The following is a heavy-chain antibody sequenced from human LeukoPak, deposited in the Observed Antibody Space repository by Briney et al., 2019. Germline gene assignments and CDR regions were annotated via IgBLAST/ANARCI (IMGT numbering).Heavy chain of an antibody. D-gene: IGHD1-26*01. J-gene: IGHJ4*02. CDR2: IYPGDSDT. CDR3: ARLQSSGSYRYFDY. Sequence: GESLKISCKGSGYSFTTYWIAWVRQMPGKGLEWMGIIYPGDSDTRYSPSFQGQVTFSADKSIAAAYLRWSSLKAPDTAIYYCARLQSSGSYRYFDYWGQGTLVTVSS. V-gene: IGHV5-51*01. CDR1: GYSFTTYW.